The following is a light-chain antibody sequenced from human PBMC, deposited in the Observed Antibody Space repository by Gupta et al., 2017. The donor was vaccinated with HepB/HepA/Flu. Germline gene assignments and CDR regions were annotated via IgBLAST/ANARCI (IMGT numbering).Light chain of an antibody. Sequence: EIVLTQSPATLSLSPGERATLSCRASQSVSSYLAWYQQKPGQAPRLLIYDASNRATGIPARFSGSGSGTDFTLTISSLEPEDFAVYFCQQRSNWTPTTFGRGTKVEIK. CDR3: QQRSNWTPTT. CDR2: DAS. CDR1: QSVSSY. V-gene: IGKV3-11*01. J-gene: IGKJ4*01.